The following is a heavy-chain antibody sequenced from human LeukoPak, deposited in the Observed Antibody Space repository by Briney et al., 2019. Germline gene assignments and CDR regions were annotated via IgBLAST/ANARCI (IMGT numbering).Heavy chain of an antibody. Sequence: KPSETLSLTCTVSGGSISSYYWSWIRQPPGKGLEWIGYIYYSGSTNYNPSLKSRVTISVDTSKNQFSLKLSSVTAADTAVYYCARHPYYYDCSGTGAFDIWGQGTMVTVSS. CDR3: ARHPYYYDCSGTGAFDI. CDR1: GGSISSYY. CDR2: IYYSGST. D-gene: IGHD3-22*01. J-gene: IGHJ3*02. V-gene: IGHV4-59*08.